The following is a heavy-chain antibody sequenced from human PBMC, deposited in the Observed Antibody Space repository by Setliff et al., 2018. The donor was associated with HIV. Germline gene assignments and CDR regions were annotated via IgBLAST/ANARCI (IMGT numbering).Heavy chain of an antibody. V-gene: IGHV3-30*12. CDR1: GFTFSSYG. J-gene: IGHJ4*02. Sequence: SLRLSCAASGFTFSSYGMHWVRQAPGKGLEWVAVISYDGSNKYYADSVKGRFTISRDNSRDTLYLEMNSLRAEDTAVYYCARGFAQGFDYWGQGTLVTVS. CDR2: ISYDGSNK. D-gene: IGHD2-21*01. CDR3: ARGFAQGFDY.